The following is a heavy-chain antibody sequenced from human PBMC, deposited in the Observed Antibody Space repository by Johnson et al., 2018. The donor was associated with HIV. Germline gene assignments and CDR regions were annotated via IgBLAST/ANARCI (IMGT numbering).Heavy chain of an antibody. V-gene: IGHV3-30-3*01. CDR2: ISYDGSNK. CDR1: GFTFSSYP. Sequence: QVQLVESGGGVVQPGRSLRLSCAVSGFTFSSYPMHWVRQAPGKGLEWVAVISYDGSNKYYADSVKGRFTISRDNSKNTLYLQMNSLRAEDTAVYYCARETRDGPAFDIWGQGTMVTVSS. CDR3: ARETRDGPAFDI. J-gene: IGHJ3*02. D-gene: IGHD5-24*01.